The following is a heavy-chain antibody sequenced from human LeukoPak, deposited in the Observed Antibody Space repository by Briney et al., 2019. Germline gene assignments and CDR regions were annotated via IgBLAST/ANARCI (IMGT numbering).Heavy chain of an antibody. D-gene: IGHD3-3*01. J-gene: IGHJ6*04. V-gene: IGHV4-39*01. CDR2: IYYSGST. CDR3: ARHGNPYYDLFPLDV. Sequence: SETLSLTCTVPGGSISSSSYYWGWIRQPPEKGLEWIGSIYYSGSTYYNPSLKSRVTISVDTSKNQFSLKLSSVTAADTAVYYCARHGNPYYDLFPLDVWGKGTTVTISS. CDR1: GGSISSSSYY.